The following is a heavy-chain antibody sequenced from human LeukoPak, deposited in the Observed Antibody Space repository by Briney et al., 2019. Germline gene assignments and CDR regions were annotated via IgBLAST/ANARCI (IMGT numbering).Heavy chain of an antibody. J-gene: IGHJ4*02. V-gene: IGHV3-7*01. CDR3: ARERQNKDFWSGGDY. CDR2: IKQDGSEK. D-gene: IGHD3-3*01. Sequence: GGSLRLSCAASGFTFSSYWMSWVRQAPGKGLEWVANIKQDGSEKYYVDSVKGRFTISRGNAKNSLYLQMNTLRPEDTAVYYCARERQNKDFWSGGDYWGRGTLVTVSS. CDR1: GFTFSSYW.